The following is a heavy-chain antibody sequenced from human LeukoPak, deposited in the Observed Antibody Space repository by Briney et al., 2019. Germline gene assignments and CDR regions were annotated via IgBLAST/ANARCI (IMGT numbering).Heavy chain of an antibody. D-gene: IGHD6-13*01. V-gene: IGHV3-30*18. CDR2: ISYDGSNK. Sequence: GGSLRLSCAASGFTFSSYGMHWVRQAPGKGLEWVAVISYDGSNKYYADSVKGRFTISRDNSKNTLYLQMNSLRAEDTAVYYCAKDQDTGYSSSWSVFDYWGQGTLVTVSS. CDR1: GFTFSSYG. J-gene: IGHJ4*02. CDR3: AKDQDTGYSSSWSVFDY.